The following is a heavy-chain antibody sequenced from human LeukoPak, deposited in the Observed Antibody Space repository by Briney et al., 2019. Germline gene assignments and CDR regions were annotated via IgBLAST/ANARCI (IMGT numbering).Heavy chain of an antibody. CDR3: AKDRTVLVPVVLDY. D-gene: IGHD2-2*01. Sequence: GGSLRLSCAASGFTFSNYAMSWVRQAPGKGLEWVSVISGSGGSTYYADSVKGRFTISRDNSKSTLYLQMNSLRAEDTAVYYCAKDRTVLVPVVLDYWGQGTLVTVSS. CDR2: ISGSGGST. V-gene: IGHV3-23*01. J-gene: IGHJ4*02. CDR1: GFTFSNYA.